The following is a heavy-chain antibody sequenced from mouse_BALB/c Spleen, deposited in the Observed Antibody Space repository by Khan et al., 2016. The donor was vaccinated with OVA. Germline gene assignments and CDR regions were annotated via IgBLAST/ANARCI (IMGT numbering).Heavy chain of an antibody. V-gene: IGHV1-4*01. J-gene: IGHJ3*01. CDR2: INPSNGYT. Sequence: VELVESGAELARPGASVKMSCKASGYTFTTYTMHWVKQRPGPGLEWIGYINPSNGYTNYNQKFKDKSTLTADKSSSTAYMQLSSLTSDYSAVYYCAREGAYYRSDGWFSYWGQGTLVTVSA. CDR1: GYTFTTYT. CDR3: AREGAYYRSDGWFSY. D-gene: IGHD2-14*01.